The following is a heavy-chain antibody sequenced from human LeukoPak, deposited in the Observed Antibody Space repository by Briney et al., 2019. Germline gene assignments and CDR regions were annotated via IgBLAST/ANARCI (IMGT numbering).Heavy chain of an antibody. CDR2: ISGSGGST. Sequence: GGSLRLSCAASGFTFSSYAMSWVRQAPGKGLEWVSAISGSGGSTYYADSVKGRFTISRDNSKNTLYLQMNSLRAEDTAVYYCAKDDSVLWFGELLYRFDYWGQGTPVTVSS. J-gene: IGHJ4*02. CDR3: AKDDSVLWFGELLYRFDY. V-gene: IGHV3-23*01. D-gene: IGHD3-10*01. CDR1: GFTFSSYA.